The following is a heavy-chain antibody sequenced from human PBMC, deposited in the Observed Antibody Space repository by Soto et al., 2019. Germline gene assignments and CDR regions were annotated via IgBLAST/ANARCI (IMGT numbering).Heavy chain of an antibody. D-gene: IGHD2-15*01. CDR1: GGTFSSYT. CDR2: IIPILGIA. J-gene: IGHJ3*02. V-gene: IGHV1-69*04. Sequence: ASVKVSCKASGGTFSSYTISWVRQAPGQGLEWMGRIIPILGIANYAQKFQGRVTITADKSTSTAYMELSSLRSEDTAVYYCARDKGTYCSGRSCRAESPLDTWGQGTMVTVSS. CDR3: ARDKGTYCSGRSCRAESPLDT.